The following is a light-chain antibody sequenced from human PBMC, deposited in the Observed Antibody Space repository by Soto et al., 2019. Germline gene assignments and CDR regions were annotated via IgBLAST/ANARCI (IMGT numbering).Light chain of an antibody. CDR1: KSDIGVYDF. CDR2: EVV. Sequence: QSALTQPPSASGSPGQSVTISCTGTKSDIGVYDFVSWYQHHPGKAPRLIIYEVVQRPSGVPDRFSGSKSGNTASLTVSGLQAADEADYYCSSYSSTSTLCVFGSGTKLTVL. CDR3: SSYSSTSTLCV. V-gene: IGLV2-8*01. J-gene: IGLJ1*01.